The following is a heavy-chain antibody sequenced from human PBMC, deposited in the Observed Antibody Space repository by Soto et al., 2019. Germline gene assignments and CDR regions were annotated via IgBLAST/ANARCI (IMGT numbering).Heavy chain of an antibody. J-gene: IGHJ5*01. Sequence: QVQLVQSGAEVKTPGASVKVSCKASGYTFASYDINWVRQAPGQGLEWMGWMNPNSGNTGYAQKFQGRLTMTRDTALSIAHMELSSLRNEDTAVYYCARSVGYNFNWLDSWDQGTLVTVSA. V-gene: IGHV1-8*01. D-gene: IGHD1-20*01. CDR3: ARSVGYNFNWLDS. CDR1: GYTFASYD. CDR2: MNPNSGNT.